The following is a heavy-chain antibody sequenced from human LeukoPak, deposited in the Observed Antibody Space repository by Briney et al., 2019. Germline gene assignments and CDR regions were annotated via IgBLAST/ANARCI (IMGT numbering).Heavy chain of an antibody. J-gene: IGHJ4*02. V-gene: IGHV1-69*05. D-gene: IGHD2-2*01. CDR1: GGTFSSYA. Sequence: ASVKVSCKASGGTFSSYAISWVRQAPGQGLEWMGRIIPIFGTANYAQKFQGRVTITTDESTSTAYMELSSLRSEDTAVYYCARYCSSTSCPYGFDYWGQGTLVTVSS. CDR3: ARYCSSTSCPYGFDY. CDR2: IIPIFGTA.